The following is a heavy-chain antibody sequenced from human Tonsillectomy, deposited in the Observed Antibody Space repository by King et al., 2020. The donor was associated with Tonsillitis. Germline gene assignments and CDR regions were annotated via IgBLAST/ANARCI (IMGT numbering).Heavy chain of an antibody. V-gene: IGHV4-34*01. D-gene: IGHD2-2*01. CDR1: GVSFSDYY. CDR3: AGGGPDSLPTSVSDAFDI. J-gene: IGHJ3*02. Sequence: VQLQQWGAGLLRPSETLSLTCAVYGVSFSDYYWNWIRQSPGKGLEWIGEINHGGSTNYNPSLKSRVAISVDSSKNQFSLKLNSVTAADTAVYYCAGGGPDSLPTSVSDAFDIWGQGTMVTVSS. CDR2: INHGGST.